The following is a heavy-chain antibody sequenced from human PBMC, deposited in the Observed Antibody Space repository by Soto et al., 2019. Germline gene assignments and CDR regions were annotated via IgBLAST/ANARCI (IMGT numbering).Heavy chain of an antibody. CDR3: ATVRRDYIWGSYRPWIFDY. CDR2: ISAYNGNT. D-gene: IGHD3-16*02. CDR1: GYTFTSYG. Sequence: QVQLVQSGAEVKKPGASVKVSCKASGYTFTSYGISWVRQAPGQGLEWMGWISAYNGNTNYAQKLQGRVTMTTDTSTSTAYMELSSLRSEDTAVYYCATVRRDYIWGSYRPWIFDYWGQGTLVTVSS. V-gene: IGHV1-18*01. J-gene: IGHJ4*02.